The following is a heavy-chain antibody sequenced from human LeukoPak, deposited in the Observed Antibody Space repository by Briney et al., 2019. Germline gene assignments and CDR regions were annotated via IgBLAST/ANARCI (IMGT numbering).Heavy chain of an antibody. V-gene: IGHV3-30*02. CDR3: AKDGEKYYDIPLVGSAFDI. J-gene: IGHJ3*02. CDR1: GFTFSSSG. D-gene: IGHD3-9*01. Sequence: GGSLRLSCAASGFTFSSSGIHWVRQAPGKGLEWVAFIRYDGSDKYYADSVKGRFTISRDNSKNTLYLQMNSLRAEDTAVYYCAKDGEKYYDIPLVGSAFDIWGQGTMVTVSS. CDR2: IRYDGSDK.